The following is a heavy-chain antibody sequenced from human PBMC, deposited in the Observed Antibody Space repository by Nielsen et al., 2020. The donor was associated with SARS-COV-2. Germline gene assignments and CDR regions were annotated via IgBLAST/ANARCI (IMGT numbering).Heavy chain of an antibody. J-gene: IGHJ3*02. CDR3: ATTGYSSSWYGTHAFDI. CDR2: INWNGGST. D-gene: IGHD6-13*01. CDR1: GFTFDDYG. Sequence: LSLTRAASGFTFDDYGMSWVRQAPGKGLEWVSGINWNGGSTGYADSVKGRFTISRDNAKNSLYLQMNSLRAEDTALYHCATTGYSSSWYGTHAFDIWGQGTMVTVSS. V-gene: IGHV3-20*01.